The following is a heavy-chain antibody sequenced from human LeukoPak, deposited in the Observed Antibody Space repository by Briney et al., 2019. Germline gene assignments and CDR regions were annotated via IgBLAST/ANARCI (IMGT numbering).Heavy chain of an antibody. V-gene: IGHV3-23*01. CDR3: AKHTVVINSSSDY. J-gene: IGHJ4*02. CDR1: GFTFSSYA. Sequence: GGSLRLSCAASGFTFSSYAMNWVRQAPGKGLEWVSSISSSGGRIYYADSVKGRFTISRDNSKNTLYLQMNSLRAEDTAVYYCAKHTVVINSSSDYWGQGTLVTVSS. D-gene: IGHD6-6*01. CDR2: ISSSGGRI.